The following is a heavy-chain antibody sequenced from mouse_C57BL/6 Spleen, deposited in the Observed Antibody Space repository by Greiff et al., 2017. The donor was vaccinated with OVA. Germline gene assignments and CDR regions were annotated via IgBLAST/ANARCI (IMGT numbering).Heavy chain of an antibody. V-gene: IGHV5-4*01. CDR3: ARGGDYDGGSWFAY. CDR2: ISDGGSYT. CDR1: GFTFSSYA. D-gene: IGHD2-4*01. Sequence: EVQVVESGGGLVKPGGSLKLSCAASGFTFSSYAMSWVRQTPEKRLEWVATISDGGSYTYYPDNVKGRFTISRDNAKNNLYLQMSQLKSEDTAMYYGARGGDYDGGSWFAYWGQGTLVTVSA. J-gene: IGHJ3*01.